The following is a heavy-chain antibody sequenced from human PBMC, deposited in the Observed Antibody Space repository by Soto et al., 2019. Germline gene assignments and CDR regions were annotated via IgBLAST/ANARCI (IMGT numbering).Heavy chain of an antibody. CDR1: GGSISSGGYY. CDR2: IYYSGST. Sequence: SETLSLTCTVSGGSISSGGYYWSWIRQHPGKGLEWIGYIYYSGSTYYNPSLKSRVTISVDTSKNQFSLKLSSVTAADTAVYYCARIMTTVTTSPWFDPWGQGTLVTVSS. D-gene: IGHD4-17*01. CDR3: ARIMTTVTTSPWFDP. V-gene: IGHV4-31*03. J-gene: IGHJ5*02.